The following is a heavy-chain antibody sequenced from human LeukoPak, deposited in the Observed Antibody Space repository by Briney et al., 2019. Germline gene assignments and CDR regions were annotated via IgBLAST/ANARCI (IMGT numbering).Heavy chain of an antibody. CDR1: GFTFSDYY. D-gene: IGHD4-23*01. Sequence: GGSLRLSCAASGFTFSDYYMSWIRQAPGKGLEWVSYISSSGSTIYYADSVKGRFTISRDNAKNSLYLQMNRLRAEDTAMYYCARTSDYGGNARVLDYWGQGTLVTVSS. CDR3: ARTSDYGGNARVLDY. J-gene: IGHJ4*02. CDR2: ISSSGSTI. V-gene: IGHV3-11*04.